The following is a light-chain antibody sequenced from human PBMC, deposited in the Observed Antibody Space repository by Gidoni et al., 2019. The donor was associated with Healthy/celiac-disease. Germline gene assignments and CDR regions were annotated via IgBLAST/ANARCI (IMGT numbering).Light chain of an antibody. J-gene: IGKJ5*01. CDR1: QRVSSY. V-gene: IGKV3-11*01. CDR2: DAS. Sequence: EIVLTQSPATLSLSPGERATLSCRASQRVSSYLAWYQQKPGQAPRLLIMDASNRATGLPARFSGSGSGTDFPLTFSSLGPEVLPVYYCQRRSNWLPPPFGQGTRLEIK. CDR3: QRRSNWLPPP.